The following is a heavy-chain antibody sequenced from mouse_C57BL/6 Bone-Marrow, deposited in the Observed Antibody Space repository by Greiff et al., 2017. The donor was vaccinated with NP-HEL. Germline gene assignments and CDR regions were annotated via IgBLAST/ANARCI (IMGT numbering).Heavy chain of an antibody. Sequence: EVKLVESGGGLVKPGGSLKLSCAASGFTFSSYAMSWVRQTPEKRLEWVATISDGGSYTYYPDNVKGRFTISRDNAKNNLYLQMSHLKSEDTAMYYCARDRRMRGRYFDYWGQGTTLTVSS. CDR1: GFTFSSYA. V-gene: IGHV5-4*01. CDR3: ARDRRMRGRYFDY. J-gene: IGHJ2*01. CDR2: ISDGGSYT.